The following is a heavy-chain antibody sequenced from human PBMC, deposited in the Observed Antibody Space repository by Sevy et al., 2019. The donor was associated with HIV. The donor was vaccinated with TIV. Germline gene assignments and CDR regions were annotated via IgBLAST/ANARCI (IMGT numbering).Heavy chain of an antibody. V-gene: IGHV3-30*09. CDR2: ISYDGSNI. Sequence: GGSLRLSCAASGFTFNIYALHWVRQAPGKGLEWVAVISYDGSNIYYAESVKGRFAISRDNSKNTLYLQMNSLRPEDTAVYYWAGYLPSAVTFPFYCYGLDFWGQGTTVTVSS. D-gene: IGHD4-17*01. CDR3: AGYLPSAVTFPFYCYGLDF. CDR1: GFTFNIYA. J-gene: IGHJ6*02.